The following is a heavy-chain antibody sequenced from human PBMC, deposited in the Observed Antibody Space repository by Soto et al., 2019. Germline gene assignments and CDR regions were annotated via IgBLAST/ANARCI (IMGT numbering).Heavy chain of an antibody. CDR3: ATGLSSSYYYYGMDV. J-gene: IGHJ6*02. D-gene: IGHD2-2*01. CDR1: GFTFSDYY. Sequence: PGGSLRLSCAASGFTFSDYYMTWIRQAPGKGLEWVAVISYDGSNKYYADSVKGRFTISRDNSKNTLYLQMNSLRAEDTAVYYCATGLSSSYYYYGMDVWGQGTTVTVSS. CDR2: ISYDGSNK. V-gene: IGHV3-30-3*01.